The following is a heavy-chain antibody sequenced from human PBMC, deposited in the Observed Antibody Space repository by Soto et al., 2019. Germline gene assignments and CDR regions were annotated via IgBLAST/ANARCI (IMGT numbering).Heavy chain of an antibody. CDR1: GGSFSGYY. CDR3: ARRRHNCSGGSCYRSQTSFDY. Sequence: QVQLQQWGAGLLKPSETLSLTCAVYGGSFSGYYWSWIRQPPGKGLEWIGEINHSGSTNYNPSLKSRVTRAGDTAKNQFSLKLSSVTAADTAVYYCARRRHNCSGGSCYRSQTSFDYWGQGTLVTVSS. D-gene: IGHD2-15*01. V-gene: IGHV4-34*01. J-gene: IGHJ4*02. CDR2: INHSGST.